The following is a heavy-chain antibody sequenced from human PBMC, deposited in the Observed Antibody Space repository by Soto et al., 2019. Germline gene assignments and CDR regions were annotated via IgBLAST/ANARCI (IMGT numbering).Heavy chain of an antibody. J-gene: IGHJ4*02. V-gene: IGHV3-9*01. D-gene: IGHD2-2*03. CDR2: ISWNSGDI. CDR3: AKDNDLDRDGPFDY. Sequence: EVQLVESGGGSVQPGRSLRLSCAASGLSFDDYGMHWVRQGPGKGLAWVSGISWNSGDIYYADSVKGRFTIYRDNDKRSLYLQMNSLRTEDTALYYCAKDNDLDRDGPFDYWGQGILVTVSS. CDR1: GLSFDDYG.